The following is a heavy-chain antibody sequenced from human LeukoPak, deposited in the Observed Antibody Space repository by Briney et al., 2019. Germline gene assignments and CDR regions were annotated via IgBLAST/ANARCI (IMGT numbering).Heavy chain of an antibody. Sequence: GGSLRLSCAASGFTFSSYWMSWVRQAPGKGLEWVANIKQDGSEKYYVDSVKGRFTISRDNAKNSLYLQMNSLRAEDTAVYYCAGVKQLWATNDAFDIWGQGTMVTVSS. CDR3: AGVKQLWATNDAFDI. CDR2: IKQDGSEK. D-gene: IGHD5-18*01. V-gene: IGHV3-7*01. J-gene: IGHJ3*02. CDR1: GFTFSSYW.